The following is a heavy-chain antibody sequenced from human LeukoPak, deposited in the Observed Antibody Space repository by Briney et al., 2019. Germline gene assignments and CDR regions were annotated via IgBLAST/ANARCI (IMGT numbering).Heavy chain of an antibody. J-gene: IGHJ4*02. Sequence: GASVKVSCKASGYTFTSYYMHWVRQAPGQGLEWMGIINPSGGSTSYAQKFQGRVTMTRDTSTSTVYMELRRLRSEDTAVYCCARDPSDVLWFGESYFDYWGQGTLVTVSS. CDR2: INPSGGST. D-gene: IGHD3-10*01. CDR3: ARDPSDVLWFGESYFDY. CDR1: GYTFTSYY. V-gene: IGHV1-46*01.